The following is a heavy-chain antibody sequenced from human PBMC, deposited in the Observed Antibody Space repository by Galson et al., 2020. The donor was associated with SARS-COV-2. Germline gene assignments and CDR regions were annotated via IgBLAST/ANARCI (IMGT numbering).Heavy chain of an antibody. CDR1: GGTFSSYA. J-gene: IGHJ5*02. CDR2: IIPIFGTA. CDR3: ARAVRGQQLVRVNWVDP. V-gene: IGHV1-69*13. Sequence: SVKVSCKASGGTFSSYAISWVRQAPGQGLEWMGGIIPIFGTANYAQKFQGRVTITADESTSTAYMELSSLRSEDTAVYYCARAVRGQQLVRVNWVDPWGQGTLVTVSS. D-gene: IGHD6-13*01.